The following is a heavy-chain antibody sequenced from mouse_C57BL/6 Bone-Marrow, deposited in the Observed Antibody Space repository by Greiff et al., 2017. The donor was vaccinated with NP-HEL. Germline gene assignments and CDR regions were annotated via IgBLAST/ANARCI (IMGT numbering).Heavy chain of an antibody. CDR3: AIYYYGSSGYYAMDY. CDR1: DSEVFPIAY. Sequence: QVQLQQSGSELRSPGSSVKLSCKDFDSEVFPIAYMSWVRQKPGHGFEWIGGILPSIGRTIYGEKFEDKVTLDADTLSNTAYLELNSLTSEDSAIYYCAIYYYGSSGYYAMDYWGQGTSVTVSS. J-gene: IGHJ4*01. CDR2: ILPSIGRT. D-gene: IGHD1-1*01. V-gene: IGHV15-2*01.